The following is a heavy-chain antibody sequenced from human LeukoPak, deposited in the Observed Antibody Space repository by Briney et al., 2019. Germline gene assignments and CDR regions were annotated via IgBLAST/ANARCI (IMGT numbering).Heavy chain of an antibody. D-gene: IGHD2-21*02. CDR2: IYYSGST. CDR3: ASAYCGGDCFFAFDI. J-gene: IGHJ3*02. V-gene: IGHV4-59*01. Sequence: PSETLSLTCTVSGGSISSYYWSWIRQPPGKGLEWIGYIYYSGSTNYNPSLKSRVTISVDTSKNQFSLKLSSVTAADTAVYYCASAYCGGDCFFAFDIWGQGTMVTVSS. CDR1: GGSISSYY.